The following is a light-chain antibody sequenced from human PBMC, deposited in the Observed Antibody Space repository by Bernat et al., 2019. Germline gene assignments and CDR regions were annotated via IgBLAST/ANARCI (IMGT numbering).Light chain of an antibody. CDR2: AAS. CDR1: QGIRNY. J-gene: IGKJ3*01. CDR3: QKYDSAP. Sequence: DIQMTQSPSSLSASVGDRVTITCRASQGIRNYLAWNQQKPGKVPKLLIYAASTLQSGVPSRFSGGESGADFTLTISSLQPEDVAAYYCQKYDSAPFGPGNKVDIK. V-gene: IGKV1-27*01.